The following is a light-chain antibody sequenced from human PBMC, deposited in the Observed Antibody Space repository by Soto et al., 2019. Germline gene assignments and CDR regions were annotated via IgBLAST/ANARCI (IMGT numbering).Light chain of an antibody. CDR1: SSDVGGYNY. Sequence: QSALTQPASVSGSPGQSITISCTGTSSDVGGYNYVYWYQQHPGKAPKLMIYDVSNRPSGVSNRFSGSKSGNTASLTISGLQAEDEAEYYCSSYTSSSTWVFGGGTKLTVL. V-gene: IGLV2-14*01. CDR3: SSYTSSSTWV. CDR2: DVS. J-gene: IGLJ3*02.